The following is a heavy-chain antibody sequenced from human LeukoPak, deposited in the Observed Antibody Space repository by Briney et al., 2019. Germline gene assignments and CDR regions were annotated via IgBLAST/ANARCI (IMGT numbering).Heavy chain of an antibody. Sequence: TGGSLRLSCAASGFTFSSYGMHWVRQAPGKGLEWVAFIRYDGSNKYYADSVKGRFTISRDNSKNTLYLQMNSLGADDTAVYYCATYSILNAREFRYWGQGTLVTVTS. CDR3: ATYSILNAREFRY. CDR2: IRYDGSNK. CDR1: GFTFSSYG. V-gene: IGHV3-30*02. J-gene: IGHJ1*01. D-gene: IGHD4-11*01.